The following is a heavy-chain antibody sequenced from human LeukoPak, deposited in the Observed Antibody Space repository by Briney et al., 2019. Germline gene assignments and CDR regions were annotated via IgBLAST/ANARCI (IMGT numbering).Heavy chain of an antibody. Sequence: GGSLRLSCAASGFTFSSYSMNWVRQAPGKGLEWVSSISSSSSYIYYADSVKGRFTISRDNAKNSLYLQMNSLRAEDTAVYYCASGSIAARPNWFDPWGQGTLVTVSS. CDR2: ISSSSSYI. V-gene: IGHV3-21*01. CDR1: GFTFSSYS. J-gene: IGHJ5*02. CDR3: ASGSIAARPNWFDP. D-gene: IGHD6-6*01.